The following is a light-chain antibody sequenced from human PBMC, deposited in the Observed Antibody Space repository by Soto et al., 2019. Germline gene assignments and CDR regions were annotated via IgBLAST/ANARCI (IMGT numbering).Light chain of an antibody. Sequence: VGDRVAITCRANHNINTYLNWYQQRPGKAPRLLIYAASSVQGGVPSRFSGSGSGTDFTLTISSLQPEDFATYYCQLSDSSLTFGQGTRLEIK. V-gene: IGKV1-39*01. CDR3: QLSDSSLT. CDR2: AAS. CDR1: HNINTY. J-gene: IGKJ5*01.